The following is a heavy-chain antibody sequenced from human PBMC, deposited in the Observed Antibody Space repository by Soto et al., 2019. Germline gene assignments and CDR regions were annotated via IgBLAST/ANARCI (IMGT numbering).Heavy chain of an antibody. CDR1: GFTFDDCT. CDR2: ISWDGGCT. V-gene: IGHV3-43*01. Sequence: GGSLRLSCVASGFTFDDCTMHWVRQAPGKGLEWVSLISWDGGCTYYADSVKGRFTISGDNSKNSLYLQMNSLRTEDTALYYCAKDPLLGYSSPGMDVWGQGTTVTVSS. CDR3: AKDPLLGYSSPGMDV. J-gene: IGHJ6*02. D-gene: IGHD6-13*01.